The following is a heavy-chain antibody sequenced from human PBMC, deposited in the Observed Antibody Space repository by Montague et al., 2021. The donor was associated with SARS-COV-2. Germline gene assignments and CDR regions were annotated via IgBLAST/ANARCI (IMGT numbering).Heavy chain of an antibody. CDR3: ARSHDYRGNDYLDS. CDR1: GGSLSGYY. V-gene: IGHV4-34*01. Sequence: SETLSLTCAVYGGSLSGYYWTWIRQPPGKGLEWVGQISNRGSTSYSPSLKSRLTISLDTSKNQFSLKLDSVTAADTATYYCARSHDYRGNDYLDSWGQGALVIVSS. J-gene: IGHJ4*02. CDR2: ISNRGST. D-gene: IGHD4-23*01.